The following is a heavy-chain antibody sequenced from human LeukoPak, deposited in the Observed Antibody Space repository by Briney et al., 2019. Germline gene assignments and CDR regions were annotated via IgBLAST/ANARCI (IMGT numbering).Heavy chain of an antibody. CDR1: GGSISSYY. Sequence: SETLSLTCSVYGGSISSYYWSWVRQPPGKGLEWVGYIYYSGRTNYNPCVKSRVTISVDTPKNQFSLKLSSVTAADTAVYYCASMYYDILTGYYRGAFDIWGQGTMVTVSS. V-gene: IGHV4-59*08. J-gene: IGHJ3*02. CDR3: ASMYYDILTGYYRGAFDI. D-gene: IGHD3-9*01. CDR2: IYYSGRT.